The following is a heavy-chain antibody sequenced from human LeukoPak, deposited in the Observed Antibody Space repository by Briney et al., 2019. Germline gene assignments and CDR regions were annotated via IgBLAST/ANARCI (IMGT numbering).Heavy chain of an antibody. V-gene: IGHV4-39*01. D-gene: IGHD2-15*01. Sequence: PSETLSLTCTVSGGSISSSSYYWGWIRQPPGKGPEWIGSIYYSGSTYYNPSLKSRVTISVDTSKNQFSLKLSSVTAADTAVYYCARLVVVAATRWGQGTLVTVSS. J-gene: IGHJ4*02. CDR2: IYYSGST. CDR1: GGSISSSSYY. CDR3: ARLVVVAATR.